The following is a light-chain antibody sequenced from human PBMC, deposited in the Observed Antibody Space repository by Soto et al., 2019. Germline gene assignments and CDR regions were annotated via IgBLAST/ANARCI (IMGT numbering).Light chain of an antibody. CDR3: QQSFFTPPT. CDR1: QSISNY. J-gene: IGKJ4*01. CDR2: AAS. Sequence: DIQMTQSPSSLSASVGDRVTITCRASQSISNYVNWYQQKPGEAPNLLIYAASNLHSGVPSRFRSSGSGTDFTLTVTSLQPEDFATYYCQQSFFTPPTFGGGTRVDIK. V-gene: IGKV1-39*01.